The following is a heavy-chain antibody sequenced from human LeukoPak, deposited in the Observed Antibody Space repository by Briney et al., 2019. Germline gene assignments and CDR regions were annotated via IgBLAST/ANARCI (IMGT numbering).Heavy chain of an antibody. J-gene: IGHJ4*02. CDR2: ISYDGTNK. CDR3: AKLLLWFGEYSDY. Sequence: GGSLRLSCAASGFTFSSYAMYWVRQAPGKGLEWVAVISYDGTNKYYADSVKGRFTISRDNSRNTLYLQMNSLRAEDTAVYYCAKLLLWFGEYSDYWGQGTLVTVSS. D-gene: IGHD3-10*01. V-gene: IGHV3-30-3*02. CDR1: GFTFSSYA.